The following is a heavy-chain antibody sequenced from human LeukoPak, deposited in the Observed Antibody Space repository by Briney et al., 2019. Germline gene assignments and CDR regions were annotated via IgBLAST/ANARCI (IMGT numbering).Heavy chain of an antibody. CDR1: GLTFSSYG. D-gene: IGHD4-17*01. V-gene: IGHV3-30*03. J-gene: IGHJ4*02. Sequence: PGGSLRLSCAASGLTFSSYGMHRGRQAPGKGLEWVAVISYDGSNKYYADSVKGRFTISRDNSKNTLYLQMNSLRAEDTAVYYCARVPSTVTTFYLDYWGPVTLFNVS. CDR2: ISYDGSNK. CDR3: ARVPSTVTTFYLDY.